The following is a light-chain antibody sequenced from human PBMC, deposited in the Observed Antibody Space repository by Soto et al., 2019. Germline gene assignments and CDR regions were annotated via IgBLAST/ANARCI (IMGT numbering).Light chain of an antibody. CDR2: KDS. CDR3: QSSDSTGTYVI. Sequence: SYELTQPPSVSVSPGQTARITCSGDALSKQYAYWYQHKPGQAPVVVIYKDSERPSGIPERFSGSSSGTRVTLTISGVQAEDEADYSCQSSDSTGTYVIFGGGTKLTVL. V-gene: IGLV3-25*03. CDR1: ALSKQY. J-gene: IGLJ2*01.